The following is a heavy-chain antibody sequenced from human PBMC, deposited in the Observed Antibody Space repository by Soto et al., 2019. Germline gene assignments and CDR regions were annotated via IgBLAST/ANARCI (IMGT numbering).Heavy chain of an antibody. CDR3: AKDRRSTWSFDS. CDR1: GFTFGSDG. Sequence: QVQLVESGGGVVQPGRYLRLSCVASGFTFGSDGMHWVRQAPGKGLEWVAVISHDGSDKHYADSVKGRFTISRDNSKNTLYLQLNSLRAEDTAVYFCAKDRRSTWSFDSWGQGTLVTGSS. V-gene: IGHV3-30*18. J-gene: IGHJ4*02. CDR2: ISHDGSDK. D-gene: IGHD6-13*01.